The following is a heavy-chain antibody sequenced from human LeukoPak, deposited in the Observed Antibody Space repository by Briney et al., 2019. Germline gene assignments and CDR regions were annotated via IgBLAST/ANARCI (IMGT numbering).Heavy chain of an antibody. Sequence: SVKVSCKASGGTFSSYAISWVRQAPGQGLEWMGGIIPIFGTANYAQKFQGRVTITADKSTSTAYMELSSLRSEDTAVYYCTGYPMATITYYYYYMDVWGKGTTVTVSS. D-gene: IGHD5-24*01. CDR2: IIPIFGTA. CDR1: GGTFSSYA. J-gene: IGHJ6*03. V-gene: IGHV1-69*06. CDR3: TGYPMATITYYYYYMDV.